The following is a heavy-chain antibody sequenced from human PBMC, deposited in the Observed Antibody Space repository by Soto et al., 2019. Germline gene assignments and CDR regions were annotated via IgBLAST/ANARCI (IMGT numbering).Heavy chain of an antibody. J-gene: IGHJ4*02. Sequence: EASVKVSCKASGYTFTSYGISWVRQEHGQGLEWMGWISAYNGNTNHAQKLQGRVTMTTDTSTSTAYVELRSLRSDDTAVYYCARDRGVVPAAIVDYWGQGTLVTVSS. CDR3: ARDRGVVPAAIVDY. D-gene: IGHD2-2*01. CDR2: ISAYNGNT. V-gene: IGHV1-18*01. CDR1: GYTFTSYG.